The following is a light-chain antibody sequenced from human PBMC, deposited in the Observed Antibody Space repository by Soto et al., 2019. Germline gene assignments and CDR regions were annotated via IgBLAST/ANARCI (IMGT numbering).Light chain of an antibody. V-gene: IGKV1-5*03. CDR1: QSIGSW. J-gene: IGKJ1*01. Sequence: DIQMTQSPSTLSASVRDRVTITCRASQSIGSWLAWYQQKPGKAPKLLIYKASSLESGVPSRFSGSGSGTIFTLTISSLQPGDFATYYCQQYSSYWTFGQGTKV. CDR3: QQYSSYWT. CDR2: KAS.